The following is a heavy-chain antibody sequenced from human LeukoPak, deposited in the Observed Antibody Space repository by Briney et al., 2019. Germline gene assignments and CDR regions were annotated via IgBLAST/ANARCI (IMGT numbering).Heavy chain of an antibody. Sequence: SETLSLTCAVSGGSISSGGYSWSWIRQPPGKGLEWIGYIYYSGSTYYNPSLKSRVTISVDTSKNQFSLKLSSVTAADTAVYYCARAPDILTGYYYYFDYWGQGTLVTVSS. D-gene: IGHD3-9*01. V-gene: IGHV4-30-4*07. CDR1: GGSISSGGYS. CDR2: IYYSGST. J-gene: IGHJ4*02. CDR3: ARAPDILTGYYYYFDY.